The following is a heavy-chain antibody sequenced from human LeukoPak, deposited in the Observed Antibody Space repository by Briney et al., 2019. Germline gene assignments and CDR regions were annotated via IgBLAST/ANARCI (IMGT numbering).Heavy chain of an antibody. CDR1: GGSFSGYY. CDR2: INHSGST. D-gene: IGHD3-10*01. CDR3: ARFPRYGSGSYKRAAFDI. J-gene: IGHJ3*02. Sequence: SETLSLTCAVYGGSFSGYYWSWIRQPPGKGLEWIGEINHSGSTNYNPSLKSRVTISVDTSENQFSLKLSSVAAADTAVYYCARFPRYGSGSYKRAAFDIWGQGTMVTVSS. V-gene: IGHV4-34*01.